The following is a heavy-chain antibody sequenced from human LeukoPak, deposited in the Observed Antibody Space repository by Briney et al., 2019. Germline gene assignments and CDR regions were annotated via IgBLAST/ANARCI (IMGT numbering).Heavy chain of an antibody. J-gene: IGHJ4*02. Sequence: SETLSLTCTVSGGSISSGFYYWNWIRQPAGKGLEWIGRIYTSGTTNYNPSLESQVTISVDTSKNQFFLKLSSVTAADTAVYYCARGPGPFDYWGQGTLVTVSS. CDR1: GGSISSGFYY. CDR2: IYTSGTT. CDR3: ARGPGPFDY. V-gene: IGHV4-61*02.